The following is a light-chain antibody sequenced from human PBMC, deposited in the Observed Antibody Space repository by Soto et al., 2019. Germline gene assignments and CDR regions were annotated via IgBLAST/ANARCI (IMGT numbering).Light chain of an antibody. J-gene: IGKJ2*01. V-gene: IGKV1-5*03. CDR2: RAS. Sequence: DIQMTQSPSTLSASVGDRVTITCRASQSISSHLAWCQQKSGKAPKLLIYRASTLETGVPSRFSGSGSGTEFTLTISSLQPDDFATYYCQQYSSYPYTFGQGTNLEIK. CDR3: QQYSSYPYT. CDR1: QSISSH.